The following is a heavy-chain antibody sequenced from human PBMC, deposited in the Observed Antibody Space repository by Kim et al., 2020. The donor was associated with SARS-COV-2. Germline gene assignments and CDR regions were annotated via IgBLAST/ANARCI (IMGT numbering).Heavy chain of an antibody. CDR1: GFTFGDYA. CDR3: AKVPYYYDSSGPRGGDAFDI. CDR2: ISWNSGSI. V-gene: IGHV3-9*01. J-gene: IGHJ3*02. D-gene: IGHD3-22*01. Sequence: GGSLRLSCAASGFTFGDYAMHWVRQAPGKGLEWVSGISWNSGSIGYADSVKGRFTISRDNAKNSLYLQMNSLRAEDTALYYCAKVPYYYDSSGPRGGDAFDIWGQGTMVTVSS.